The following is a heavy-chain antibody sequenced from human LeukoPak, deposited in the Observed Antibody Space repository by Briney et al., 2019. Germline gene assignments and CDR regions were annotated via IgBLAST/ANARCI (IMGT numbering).Heavy chain of an antibody. V-gene: IGHV4-59*08. J-gene: IGHJ4*02. CDR1: GGSISSYY. CDR3: ARRYCSAGSCYSSFEY. D-gene: IGHD2-15*01. Sequence: SETLSLTCTVSGGSISSYYWSWIRQPPRKGLEWIGYIYYSGSTNYNPSLKSRVTISVDTSKNQFSLKLSSAIAADTAVYYCARRYCSAGSCYSSFEYWGQGSLVTVSS. CDR2: IYYSGST.